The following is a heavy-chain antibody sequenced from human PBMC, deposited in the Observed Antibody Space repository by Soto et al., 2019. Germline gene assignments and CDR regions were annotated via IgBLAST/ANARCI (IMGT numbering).Heavy chain of an antibody. J-gene: IGHJ3*02. CDR1: GYSFTSYW. CDR2: IDPSASYT. V-gene: IGHV5-10-1*01. CDR3: ASGDDAFDI. Sequence: ESVKISCKGSGYSFTSYWLSWVRQMPGKGLEWMGRIDPSASYTNYSPSFQGHVTISADKSISTAYLQWSSLKASDTAMYYCASGDDAFDIWGQGTMVTVSS.